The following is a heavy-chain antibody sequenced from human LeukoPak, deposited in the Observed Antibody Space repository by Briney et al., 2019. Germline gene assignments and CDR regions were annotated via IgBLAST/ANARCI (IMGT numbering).Heavy chain of an antibody. J-gene: IGHJ4*02. D-gene: IGHD6-19*01. CDR2: ISGRGGST. V-gene: IGHV3-23*01. CDR1: GFTFRSYA. Sequence: GGSLRLSCAASGFTFRSYAMSWVRQTPGKGLEWVSAISGRGGSTFYADSVKGRFTISRDNSKNTLYLQMNSLRAEVTALYYCAKVYSSGWYPGYFGYWGQGTLVTVSS. CDR3: AKVYSSGWYPGYFGY.